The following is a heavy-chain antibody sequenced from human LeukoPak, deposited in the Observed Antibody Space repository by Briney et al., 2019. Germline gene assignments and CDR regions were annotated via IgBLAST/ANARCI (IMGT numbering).Heavy chain of an antibody. J-gene: IGHJ4*02. CDR3: ARDRHSGSYHHKRTFDY. V-gene: IGHV1-2*02. CDR1: GYTFTGYY. CDR2: INPNSGGT. D-gene: IGHD1-26*01. Sequence: ASVKVSCKASGYTFTGYYMHWVRQAPGQGLEWMGWINPNSGGTNYAQKFQGRVTMTRDTSISTAYMELSRLRSDDTAVYYCARDRHSGSYHHKRTFDYWGQGTLVTVSS.